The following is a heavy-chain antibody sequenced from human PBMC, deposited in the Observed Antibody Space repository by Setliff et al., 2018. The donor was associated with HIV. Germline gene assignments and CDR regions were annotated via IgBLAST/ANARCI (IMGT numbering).Heavy chain of an antibody. CDR2: IIPLFGTA. CDR1: GGTFSNYA. CDR3: ARDRHHYDSSGFDAFDL. V-gene: IGHV1-69*13. J-gene: IGHJ3*01. Sequence: GASVKVSCKASGGTFSNYAFSWVRQAPGQGLEWMGGIIPLFGTANYAQNFQGSVTITADASTSTAYMELSSLRSEDTAMYYCARDRHHYDSSGFDAFDLWGQGTMVTVSS. D-gene: IGHD3-22*01.